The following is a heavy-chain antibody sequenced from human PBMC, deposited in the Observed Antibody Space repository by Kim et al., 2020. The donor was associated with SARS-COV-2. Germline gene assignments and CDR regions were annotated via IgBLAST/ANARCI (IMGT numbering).Heavy chain of an antibody. J-gene: IGHJ4*02. CDR3: AREMPPQPYYDILTGYYRGGGFDY. V-gene: IGHV3-21*01. CDR1: GFTFSSYS. D-gene: IGHD3-9*01. CDR2: ISSSSSYI. Sequence: GGSLRLSCAASGFTFSSYSMNWVRQAPGKGLEWVSSISSSSSYIYYADSVKGRFTISRDNAKNSLYLQMNSLRAEDTAVYYCAREMPPQPYYDILTGYYRGGGFDYWGQGTLVTVSS.